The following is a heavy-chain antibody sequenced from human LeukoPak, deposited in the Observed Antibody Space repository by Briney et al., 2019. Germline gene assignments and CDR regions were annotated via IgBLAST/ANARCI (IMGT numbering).Heavy chain of an antibody. V-gene: IGHV1-2*02. Sequence: ASVKVSCKLSGYSLTELSIHWVRQAPGQGPEWMGWINPNSGGTNYAQKFQGRVTMTRDTSISTAYMELSRLRSDNTAVYYCAREAFTTVTSATDAFDIWGQGTMVTVSS. D-gene: IGHD4-17*01. J-gene: IGHJ3*02. CDR2: INPNSGGT. CDR1: GYSLTELS. CDR3: AREAFTTVTSATDAFDI.